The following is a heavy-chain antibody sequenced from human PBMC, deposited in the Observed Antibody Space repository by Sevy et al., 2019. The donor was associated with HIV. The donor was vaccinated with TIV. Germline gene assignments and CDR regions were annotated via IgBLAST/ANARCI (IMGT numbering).Heavy chain of an antibody. V-gene: IGHV3-30-3*01. CDR2: ISYDGSNK. D-gene: IGHD5-18*01. CDR1: GFTFSSYA. CDR3: AGDPDTAMGYDAFDI. J-gene: IGHJ3*02. Sequence: GGSLRLSCAASGFTFSSYAMHWVRQAPGKGLEWVAVISYDGSNKYYADSVKGRFTISKDNSKNTLYLQMNSLRAEDTAVYYCAGDPDTAMGYDAFDIWGQGTMVTVSS.